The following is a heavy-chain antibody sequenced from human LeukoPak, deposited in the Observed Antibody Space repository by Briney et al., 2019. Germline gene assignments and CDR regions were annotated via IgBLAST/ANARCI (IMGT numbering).Heavy chain of an antibody. CDR2: IWYDGGNK. CDR1: GFTFSSYG. J-gene: IGHJ4*02. CDR3: ARAVAVETSFDY. Sequence: PGGSLRLSCAASGFTFSSYGMHWVRQAPGKGLEWVAVIWYDGGNKYYADSVKGRFTISRDNSKNTLYLQMNSLRAEDTAVYYCARAVAVETSFDYWGQGTLVTVSS. V-gene: IGHV3-33*01. D-gene: IGHD6-19*01.